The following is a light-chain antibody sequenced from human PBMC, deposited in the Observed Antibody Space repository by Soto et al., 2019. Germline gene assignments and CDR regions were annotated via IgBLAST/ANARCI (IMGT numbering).Light chain of an antibody. V-gene: IGKV3-20*01. CDR3: QQYGSSGT. Sequence: PGERVTLSCRASQSVSSSYLTWYQQKPGQAPRLLIYGASTRATGIPARFSGSGSGTEFTLTISRLEPEDFAVYYCQQYGSSGTFGQGTKVDIK. CDR1: QSVSSSY. CDR2: GAS. J-gene: IGKJ1*01.